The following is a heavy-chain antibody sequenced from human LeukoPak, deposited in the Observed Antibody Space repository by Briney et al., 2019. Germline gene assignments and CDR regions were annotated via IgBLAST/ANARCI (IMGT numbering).Heavy chain of an antibody. CDR2: INPNSGGT. CDR3: ARGYSSGWYRYNWFDP. J-gene: IGHJ5*02. Sequence: ASVKVSCKASGYTFAGYYMHWVRQAPGQGLEWMGWINPNSGGTNYAQKFQGRVTMTRDTSISTAYMELSRLRSDDTAVYYCARGYSSGWYRYNWFDPWGQGTLVTVSS. D-gene: IGHD6-19*01. CDR1: GYTFAGYY. V-gene: IGHV1-2*02.